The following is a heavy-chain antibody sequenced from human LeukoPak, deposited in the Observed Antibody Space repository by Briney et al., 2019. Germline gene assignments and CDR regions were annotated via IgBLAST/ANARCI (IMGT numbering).Heavy chain of an antibody. D-gene: IGHD6-13*01. CDR1: GFTFDDYG. V-gene: IGHV3-20*04. CDR3: ARRAIAAAGNRDLSLDY. J-gene: IGHJ4*02. Sequence: GGSLRLSRAASGFTFDDYGMSWVRQAPGKGLEWVSGINWNGGSTGYADSVKGRFTISRDNAKSSLYLQMNSLRAEDTALYYCARRAIAAAGNRDLSLDYWGQGTLVTVSS. CDR2: INWNGGST.